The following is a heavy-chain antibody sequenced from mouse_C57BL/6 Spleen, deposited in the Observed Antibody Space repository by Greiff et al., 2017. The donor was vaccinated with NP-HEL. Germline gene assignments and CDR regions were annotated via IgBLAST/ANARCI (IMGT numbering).Heavy chain of an antibody. V-gene: IGHV1-4*01. D-gene: IGHD2-4*01. Sequence: VQLQQSGAELARPGASVKMSCKASGYTFTSYTMHWVKQRPGQGLEWIGYINPSSGYTKYNQKFKDKATLTADKSSSTAYMQLRSLTSEDSAVYYCAREAYEYDGGLDYWGQGTSVTVSS. CDR2: INPSSGYT. CDR3: AREAYEYDGGLDY. CDR1: GYTFTSYT. J-gene: IGHJ4*01.